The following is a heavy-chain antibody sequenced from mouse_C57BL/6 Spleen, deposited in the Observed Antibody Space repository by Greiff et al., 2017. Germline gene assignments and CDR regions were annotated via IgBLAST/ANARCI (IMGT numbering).Heavy chain of an antibody. V-gene: IGHV1-69*01. CDR1: GYTFTSYW. CDR3: ARKGTFADY. CDR2: IDPSDSYT. Sequence: QVQLQQPGAELVMPGASVKLSCKASGYTFTSYWLHWVKQRPGQGLEWIGEIDPSDSYTNYNQKFKGKSTLTVDKSSSTAYLQLSILTSEDSAVYYCARKGTFADYWGQGTSVTVSS. J-gene: IGHJ4*01.